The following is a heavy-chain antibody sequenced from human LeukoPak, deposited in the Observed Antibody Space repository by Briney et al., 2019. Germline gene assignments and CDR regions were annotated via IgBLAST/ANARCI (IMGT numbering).Heavy chain of an antibody. CDR2: IYSGGST. V-gene: IGHV3-53*04. Sequence: LPGGSLRLSCAASGLTVSSNYMSWVRQAPGKGLEWVSVIYSGGSTYYADSVKGRFTISRHNSKNTLYLQMNSLRAEDTAVYYCARSKAAAGPMDVWAKGPRSPSP. D-gene: IGHD6-13*01. J-gene: IGHJ6*02. CDR3: ARSKAAAGPMDV. CDR1: GLTVSSNY.